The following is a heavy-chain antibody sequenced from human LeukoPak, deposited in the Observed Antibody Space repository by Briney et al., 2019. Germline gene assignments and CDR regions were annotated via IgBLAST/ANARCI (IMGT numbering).Heavy chain of an antibody. J-gene: IGHJ3*02. CDR1: GFTFTNNA. CDR3: AKDRGLYDILTGYDDAFDI. D-gene: IGHD3-9*01. Sequence: GGSLRLSCAASGFTFTNNAMTWVRQPPGKGLQWVSTIRGPGGGGTTYYADSVKGRFSISRDNSKNTLYLQMDSLRAEDTAIYYCAKDRGLYDILTGYDDAFDIWGQGTMVTVSS. V-gene: IGHV3-23*01. CDR2: IRGPGGGGTT.